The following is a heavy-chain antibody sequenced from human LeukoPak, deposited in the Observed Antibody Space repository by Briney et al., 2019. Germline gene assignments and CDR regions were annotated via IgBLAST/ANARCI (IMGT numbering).Heavy chain of an antibody. CDR3: ARDIAAAGHPIFDY. D-gene: IGHD6-13*01. Sequence: PGGSLRLSCAASGFTFSSYGMHWVRQAPGKGLEWVAVISYDGSNKYYADSVKGRFTISRDNSKNTLYLQMNSLRAEDTAVYYCARDIAAAGHPIFDYWGQGTLVTVSS. CDR2: ISYDGSNK. CDR1: GFTFSSYG. J-gene: IGHJ4*02. V-gene: IGHV3-30*03.